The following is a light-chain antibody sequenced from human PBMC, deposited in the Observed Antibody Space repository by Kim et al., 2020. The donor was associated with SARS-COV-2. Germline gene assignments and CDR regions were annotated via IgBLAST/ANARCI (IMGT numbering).Light chain of an antibody. CDR1: QSISSW. J-gene: IGKJ1*01. V-gene: IGKV1-5*01. CDR2: DAS. CDR3: QQYHSYSGT. Sequence: ASIGDRVTITCRASQSISSWLAWYQLKPGKAPKLLIYDASSLETGVPSRFRGSGSGTEFTLTISTLQPDDFATYYCQQYHSYSGTFGQGTKVDIK.